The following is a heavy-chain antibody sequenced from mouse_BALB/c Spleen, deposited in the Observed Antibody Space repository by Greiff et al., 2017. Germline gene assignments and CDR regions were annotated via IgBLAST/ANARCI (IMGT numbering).Heavy chain of an antibody. V-gene: IGHV1-5*01. Sequence: EVQVVESGTVLARPGASVKMSCKASGYTFTSYWMHWVKQRPGQGLEWIGAIYPGNSDTSYNQKFKGKAKLTAVTSTSTAYMELSSLTNEDSAVYYCTAYYRYDGYFDVWGAGTTVTVSS. D-gene: IGHD2-14*01. CDR1: GYTFTSYW. CDR2: IYPGNSDT. CDR3: TAYYRYDGYFDV. J-gene: IGHJ1*01.